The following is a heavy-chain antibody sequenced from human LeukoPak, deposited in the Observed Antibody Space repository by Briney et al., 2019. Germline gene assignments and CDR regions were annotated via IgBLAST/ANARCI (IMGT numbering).Heavy chain of an antibody. D-gene: IGHD3-10*01. CDR1: GGSFSGYY. CDR3: ARRITMVRGVITHYYYYYMDV. V-gene: IGHV4-34*01. Sequence: SETLSLTCAVYGGSFSGYYWSWIRQPPGKGLEWIGEINHGGSTNYNPSLKSRVTISVDTSKNQFSLKLSSVTAADTAVYYCARRITMVRGVITHYYYYYMDVWGKGTTVTISS. CDR2: INHGGST. J-gene: IGHJ6*03.